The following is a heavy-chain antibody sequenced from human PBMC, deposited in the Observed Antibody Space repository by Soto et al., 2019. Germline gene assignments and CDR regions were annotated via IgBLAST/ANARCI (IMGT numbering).Heavy chain of an antibody. J-gene: IGHJ4*02. CDR2: ISGSGEST. CDR1: GFTFSNYA. V-gene: IGHV3-23*01. D-gene: IGHD2-15*01. CDR3: AKGGGSCCFDC. Sequence: EVQLLESGGGLVQPGGSLRLSCAASGFTFSNYAMSWVRQAPGKGLEWVSAISGSGESTFYGDSVKGRFTVSRDNSKNTLYLQMISLGVEDTAEYYCAKGGGSCCFDCWGQGTLVTVSS.